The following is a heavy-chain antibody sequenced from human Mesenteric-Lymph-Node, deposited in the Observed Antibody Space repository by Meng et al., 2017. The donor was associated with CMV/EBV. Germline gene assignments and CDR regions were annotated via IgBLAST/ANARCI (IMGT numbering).Heavy chain of an antibody. J-gene: IGHJ6*02. D-gene: IGHD3-9*01. Sequence: ASVKVSCKASGYTFTSYDINWVRQATGQGLEWMGWMSPNSGNTGYAQKFQGRVTITRNTSISTAYMELSSLRSEDTAVYYCARSDILTGYYLLDYGMDVWGQGTTVTVSS. CDR3: ARSDILTGYYLLDYGMDV. V-gene: IGHV1-8*03. CDR1: GYTFTSYD. CDR2: MSPNSGNT.